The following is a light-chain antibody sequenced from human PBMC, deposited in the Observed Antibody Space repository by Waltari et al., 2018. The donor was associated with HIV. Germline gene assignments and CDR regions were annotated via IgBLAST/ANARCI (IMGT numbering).Light chain of an antibody. V-gene: IGLV2-8*01. CDR1: YNF. J-gene: IGLJ1*01. CDR2: EVT. CDR3: SSYAGSDNVYV. Sequence: QSALTQPPSASGSPGQSVTISCTGYNFVSWYQQHPGKAPKLMIYEVTKRPSGVPDRFSGSKSGNTASLTVSGLQVEDEADYYCSSYAGSDNVYVFGTGTKVTVL.